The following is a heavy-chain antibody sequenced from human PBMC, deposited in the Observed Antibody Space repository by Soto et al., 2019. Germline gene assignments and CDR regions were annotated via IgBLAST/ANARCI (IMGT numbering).Heavy chain of an antibody. J-gene: IGHJ4*02. CDR3: AKDGIKAAVAGPDY. CDR1: GFTFSSYG. V-gene: IGHV3-30*18. Sequence: QVQLVESGGGVVQPGRSLRLSCAASGFTFSSYGMHWVRQAPGKGLEWVAVISYDGSNKYYADSVKGRFTISRDNFKNTLYLQMNSLRAEDTAVYYCAKDGIKAAVAGPDYWGQGTLVTVSS. CDR2: ISYDGSNK. D-gene: IGHD6-19*01.